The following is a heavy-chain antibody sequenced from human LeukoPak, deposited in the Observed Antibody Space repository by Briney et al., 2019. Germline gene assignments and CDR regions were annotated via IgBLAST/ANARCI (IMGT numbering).Heavy chain of an antibody. CDR2: ISGSGGST. CDR1: GFTFSNYA. J-gene: IGHJ4*02. V-gene: IGHV3-23*01. CDR3: ARGGWGFDYGDYDY. Sequence: PGGSLRLSCAASGFTFSNYAMSWVRQAPGKGREWGSAISGSGGSTDYADSVKGRFTVSRDFSKNTLYLQMNSLRAEDTAVYYCARGGWGFDYGDYDYWGQGTLVTISS. D-gene: IGHD4-17*01.